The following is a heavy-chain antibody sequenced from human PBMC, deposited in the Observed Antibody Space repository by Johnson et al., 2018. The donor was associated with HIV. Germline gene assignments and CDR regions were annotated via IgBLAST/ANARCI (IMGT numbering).Heavy chain of an antibody. CDR2: ISYDGSNK. Sequence: VQLVETGGGLIQPGGSLRLSCAASGFTFSSYGMHWVRRAPGKGLEWVAVISYDGSNKYYADSVKGRFTISRDNSKNTLYLQMNSLRAEDTAVYYCAKVSSWYFLRAFDIWGQGTMVTVSS. CDR1: GFTFSSYG. CDR3: AKVSSWYFLRAFDI. D-gene: IGHD6-13*01. V-gene: IGHV3-30*18. J-gene: IGHJ3*02.